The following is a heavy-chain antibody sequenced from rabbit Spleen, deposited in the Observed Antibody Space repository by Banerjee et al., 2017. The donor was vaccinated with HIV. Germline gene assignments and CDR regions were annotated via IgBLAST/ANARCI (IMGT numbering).Heavy chain of an antibody. J-gene: IGHJ6*01. Sequence: VESGGDLVKPGASLTLTCTASGVSFSFNNYMCWVRQAPGKGLEWIGCIYTGNVKTYYASWAKGRFTISKASSTTVTLQMTSLTVADTATYFCARDAASSFSSYGMDLWGPGTLVTVS. CDR3: ARDAASSFSSYGMDL. CDR2: IYTGNVKT. V-gene: IGHV1S40*01. D-gene: IGHD8-1*01. CDR1: GVSFSFNNY.